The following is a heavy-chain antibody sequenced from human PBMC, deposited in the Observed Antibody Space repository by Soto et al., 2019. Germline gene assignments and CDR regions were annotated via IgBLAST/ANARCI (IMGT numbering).Heavy chain of an antibody. V-gene: IGHV3-30-3*01. J-gene: IGHJ4*02. CDR2: ISYDGSNK. CDR1: GFTFSSYA. Sequence: QVQLVESGGGVVQPGRSLRLSCAASGFTFSSYAMHWVRQAPGKGLEWVAVISYDGSNKYYADSVKGRFTISRDNSKNTLYLQMNSLRAEDTAVYYCARSLWGLRPGSPCDYWGQGTLVTVSS. D-gene: IGHD3-10*01. CDR3: ARSLWGLRPGSPCDY.